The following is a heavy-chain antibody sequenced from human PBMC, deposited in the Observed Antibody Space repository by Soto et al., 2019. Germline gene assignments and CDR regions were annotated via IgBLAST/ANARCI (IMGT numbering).Heavy chain of an antibody. CDR3: AREIGAADYYYGMHV. CDR1: GYTFTDYY. CDR2: INPNSGGT. V-gene: IGHV1-2*02. D-gene: IGHD3-22*01. Sequence: QVPLVQSGAEVKKPGASVKVSCKASGYTFTDYYMHWARQAPGQGLEWMGWINPNSGGTNYAQKFQGRVTMTRDTSINTAYMELRRLRSDDTAVYYCAREIGAADYYYGMHVWGQGTTVTVSS. J-gene: IGHJ6*02.